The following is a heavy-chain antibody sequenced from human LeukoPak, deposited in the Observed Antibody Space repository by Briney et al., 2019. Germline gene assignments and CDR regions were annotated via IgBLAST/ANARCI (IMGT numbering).Heavy chain of an antibody. CDR3: ARDILIGTTSGSDY. CDR2: INPNSGGT. V-gene: IGHV1-2*02. D-gene: IGHD1-20*01. J-gene: IGHJ4*02. CDR1: GYTFTGYY. Sequence: ASVKVSCKASGYTFTGYYMHWVRQAPGQGLEWMGWINPNSGGTNYAQKFQGRVTMTRDTSISTAYMELSRLRSDDTAVYYCARDILIGTTSGSDYWGQGTLVTVSS.